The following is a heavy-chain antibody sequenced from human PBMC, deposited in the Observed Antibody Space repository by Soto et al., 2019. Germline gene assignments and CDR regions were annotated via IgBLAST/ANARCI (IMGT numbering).Heavy chain of an antibody. CDR3: AREKAVAGTTFDY. V-gene: IGHV3-64*04. CDR1: GFTFRTYP. Sequence: GGSLRLSCAASGFTFRTYPMHWVRQAPGKGLEYVSAISSNGGSTYYADSVKGRFTISRDNAKNTLYLQMDSLRVEDTAVYYCAREKAVAGTTFDYWGLGTLVTVSS. D-gene: IGHD6-19*01. CDR2: ISSNGGST. J-gene: IGHJ4*02.